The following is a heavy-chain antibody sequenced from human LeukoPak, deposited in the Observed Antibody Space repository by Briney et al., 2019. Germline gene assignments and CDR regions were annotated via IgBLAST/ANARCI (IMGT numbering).Heavy chain of an antibody. CDR1: GYTFTSYA. Sequence: ASVKVSCTASGYTFTSYAMHWVRQAPGQRLEWMGWINAGNGNTKYSQEFQGRVNITRDTSASTAYMELSSLRSEDMAVYYCARDVDGNPDYWGQGTLVTVSS. CDR2: INAGNGNT. V-gene: IGHV1-3*03. J-gene: IGHJ4*02. D-gene: IGHD1-14*01. CDR3: ARDVDGNPDY.